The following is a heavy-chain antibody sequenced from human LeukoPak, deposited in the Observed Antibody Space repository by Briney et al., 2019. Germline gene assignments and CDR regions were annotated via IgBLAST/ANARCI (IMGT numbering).Heavy chain of an antibody. CDR1: GFTFSSYA. D-gene: IGHD6-6*01. V-gene: IGHV3-23*01. CDR3: AKVLRGSSSARVARAFDI. CDR2: ISGSGGST. Sequence: GGSLRLSCAASGFTFSSYAMSWVRQAPGKGLEWVSAISGSGGSTYYADSVKGRFTISRDNSKNTLYLQMNSLRAEDTAVYYCAKVLRGSSSARVARAFDIWGQGTMVTVSS. J-gene: IGHJ3*02.